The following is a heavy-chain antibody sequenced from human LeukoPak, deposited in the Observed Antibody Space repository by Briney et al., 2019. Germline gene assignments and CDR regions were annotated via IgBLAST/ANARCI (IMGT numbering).Heavy chain of an antibody. CDR2: ISGSGGST. Sequence: GGSLRLSCAASGFTLSSYAMSRVRQAPGKGLEWVSAISGSGGSTYYADSVKGRFTISRDNSKNTLYLQMNSLRAEDTAVYYCAKGNYYDSSGYYDYWGQGTLVTVSS. D-gene: IGHD3-22*01. CDR1: GFTLSSYA. CDR3: AKGNYYDSSGYYDY. V-gene: IGHV3-23*01. J-gene: IGHJ4*02.